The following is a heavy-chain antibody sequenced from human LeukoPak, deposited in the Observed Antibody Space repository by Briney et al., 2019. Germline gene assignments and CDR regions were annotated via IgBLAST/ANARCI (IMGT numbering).Heavy chain of an antibody. Sequence: PSETLSLTCTVSGGSISSYYWNWIRQPAGKGLEWIGRIHTSGSTNYNPSLKSRITMSVDTSKNQFSLKLSSVTAADTAVYYCARGKVVAGTPGQNSWDYWDQGTLVTVSS. CDR2: IHTSGST. D-gene: IGHD6-19*01. V-gene: IGHV4-4*07. CDR1: GGSISSYY. J-gene: IGHJ4*02. CDR3: ARGKVVAGTPGQNSWDY.